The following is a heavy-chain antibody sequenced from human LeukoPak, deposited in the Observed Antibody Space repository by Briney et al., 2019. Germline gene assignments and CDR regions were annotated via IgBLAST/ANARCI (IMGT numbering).Heavy chain of an antibody. CDR1: GGSISSSSYY. CDR3: ARDRPRDDFYY. CDR2: IYYSGST. J-gene: IGHJ4*02. Sequence: PSETLSLTCTVSGGSISSSSYYWGWIRQPPGKGLEWIGSIYYSGSTYYNPSLKSRVTISVDTSKNQFSLKLSSVTAADTAVYYCARDRPRDDFYYWGQGTLVTISS. V-gene: IGHV4-39*07.